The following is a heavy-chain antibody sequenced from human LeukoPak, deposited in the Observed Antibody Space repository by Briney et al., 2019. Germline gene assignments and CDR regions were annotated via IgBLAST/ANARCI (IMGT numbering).Heavy chain of an antibody. CDR3: ARHAYYYDSSGYPPGMDY. D-gene: IGHD3-22*01. CDR1: GYSFTSYW. V-gene: IGHV5-51*01. CDR2: IYPGDSDT. Sequence: GESLKISCKGSGYSFTSYWIGWVRQMPGKGLEWMGIIYPGDSDTRYSPSFQGQVTISADKSISTAYLQWSSLKASDTAMYYCARHAYYYDSSGYPPGMDYWGQGTLVTVSS. J-gene: IGHJ4*02.